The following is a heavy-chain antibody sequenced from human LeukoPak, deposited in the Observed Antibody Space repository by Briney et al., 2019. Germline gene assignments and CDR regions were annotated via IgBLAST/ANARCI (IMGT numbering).Heavy chain of an antibody. CDR2: IYHSGST. J-gene: IGHJ3*02. D-gene: IGHD3-3*01. Sequence: SETLSLTCAVSGYSISSGYYWGWIRQPPGKGLEWIGSIYHSGSTYYNPSLKSRITISVDTSKNQFSLKLSSVTAADTAVYYCARWDSGEWFHDAFDIWGQGAMVAVSS. CDR3: ARWDSGEWFHDAFDI. V-gene: IGHV4-38-2*01. CDR1: GYSISSGYY.